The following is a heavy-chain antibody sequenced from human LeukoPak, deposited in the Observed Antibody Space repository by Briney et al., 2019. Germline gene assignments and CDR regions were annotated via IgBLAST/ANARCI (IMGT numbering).Heavy chain of an antibody. CDR2: ISGRGGST. J-gene: IGHJ6*02. D-gene: IGHD3-3*01. CDR3: SRDLRFRDYYGMDV. V-gene: IGHV3-23*01. Sequence: GGSLRLSCAASEFTFSSYAMNWVRQAPGKGLEWVSSISGRGGSTYYADTVKGRFTISRDNSKNTLYLQMNSLRAEDTAVYYCSRDLRFRDYYGMDVWGQGTTVTVSS. CDR1: EFTFSSYA.